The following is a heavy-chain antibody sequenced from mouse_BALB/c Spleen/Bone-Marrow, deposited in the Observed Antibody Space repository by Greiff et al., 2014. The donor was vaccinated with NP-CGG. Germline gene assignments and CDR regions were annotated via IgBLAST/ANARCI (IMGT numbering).Heavy chain of an antibody. J-gene: IGHJ4*01. V-gene: IGHV1-82*01. D-gene: IGHD2-3*01. CDR2: IYPGDGDT. CDR1: GYAFSSSW. CDR3: ARSDGYRDMDY. Sequence: VQLVESGPELVKPGASVKISCKASGYAFSSSWMNWVKQRPGQGLEWIGRIYPGDGDTKHNGKFKGKATLTADKSSSTAYMQLSSLTSVDSAVYFCARSDGYRDMDYWGQGTSVTVSS.